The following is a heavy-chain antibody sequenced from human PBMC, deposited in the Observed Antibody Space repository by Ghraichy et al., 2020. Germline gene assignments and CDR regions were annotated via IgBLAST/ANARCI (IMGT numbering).Heavy chain of an antibody. CDR3: ARARGYSSGWQPVGY. V-gene: IGHV1-2*02. J-gene: IGHJ4*02. CDR1: GYTFTGYY. CDR2: INPNSGGT. Sequence: ASVKVSCKASGYTFTGYYMHWVRQAPGQGLEWMGWINPNSGGTNYAQKFQGRVTMTRDTSISTAYMELSRLRSDDTAVYYCARARGYSSGWQPVGYGGQGTLVTVSS. D-gene: IGHD6-19*01.